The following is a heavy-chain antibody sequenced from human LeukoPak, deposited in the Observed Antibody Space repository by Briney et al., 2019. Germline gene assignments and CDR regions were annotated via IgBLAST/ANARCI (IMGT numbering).Heavy chain of an antibody. D-gene: IGHD2-15*01. CDR3: ARDSRPRGGSCFDN. J-gene: IGHJ4*02. CDR1: GFSFNEYW. V-gene: IGHV3-7*01. CDR2: IKEDGSDK. Sequence: QAGGSLRLSCAASGFSFNEYWMSWVRQAPGKGPEWVANIKEDGSDKYYIDSVKGRFTISRDDGTNSVFLEMNSLRPEDTGLYYCARDSRPRGGSCFDNWGPGTLVTVSS.